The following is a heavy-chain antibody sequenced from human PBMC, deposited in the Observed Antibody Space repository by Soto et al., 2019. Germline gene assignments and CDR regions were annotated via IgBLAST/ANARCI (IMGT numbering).Heavy chain of an antibody. J-gene: IGHJ4*02. CDR2: ISGSGGST. D-gene: IGHD2-15*01. Sequence: EVQLLESGGGLVQPGGSLRLSCAASGFTFSSYAMSWVRQAPGKGLEWVSAISGSGGSTYYADSVKGRFTISRDNSKNTLYLQMNSLRAEDTAVYYCAKDGEKGVVAATAIDYWGQGTLVTVSS. CDR1: GFTFSSYA. CDR3: AKDGEKGVVAATAIDY. V-gene: IGHV3-23*01.